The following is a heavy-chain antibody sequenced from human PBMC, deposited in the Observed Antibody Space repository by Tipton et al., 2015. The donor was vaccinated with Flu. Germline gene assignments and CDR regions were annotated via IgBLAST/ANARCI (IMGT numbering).Heavy chain of an antibody. CDR2: ITHSGGT. Sequence: TLSLTCAVYGGSFSGYYWSWIRQPPGKGLERIGEITHSGGTNYNPSLKSRVTISGDTSKNQFSLTLSSVTAADTAVFYCVGHCSGGRCSHTFDIWGQGTMATVSS. V-gene: IGHV4-34*01. J-gene: IGHJ3*02. D-gene: IGHD2-15*01. CDR1: GGSFSGYY. CDR3: VGHCSGGRCSHTFDI.